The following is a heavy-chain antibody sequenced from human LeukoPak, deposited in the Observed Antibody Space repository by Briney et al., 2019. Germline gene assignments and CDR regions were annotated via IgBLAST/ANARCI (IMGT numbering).Heavy chain of an antibody. CDR3: ARGDCSSTGCYLSDWFDP. J-gene: IGHJ5*02. CDR2: INHNGST. D-gene: IGHD2-2*01. Sequence: SETLSLTCAVYGGSFSDYFWSWIRQSPGKGLEWIGEINHNGSTNYNPSLKSRVTISIDTSKNQFSLKLSSVTAEDTAVYYCARGDCSSTGCYLSDWFDPWGQGTLVTVSS. CDR1: GGSFSDYF. V-gene: IGHV4-34*01.